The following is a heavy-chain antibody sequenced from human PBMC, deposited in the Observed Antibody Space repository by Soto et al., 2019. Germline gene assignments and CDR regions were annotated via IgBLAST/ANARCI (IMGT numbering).Heavy chain of an antibody. CDR1: GLGFSSEV. D-gene: IGHD1-26*01. J-gene: IGHJ6*02. CDR2: ISGSGRTI. V-gene: IGHV3-23*01. CDR3: AKVGPSYYYGMDV. Sequence: PGGSLRLSCAASGLGFSSEVMCWVRQAPGKGLEWVSSISGSGRTIYSADSMRGRFAISRDNSKNSLYLQLNDLRVDDTAVYYCAKVGPSYYYGMDVWGQGTTVTVSS.